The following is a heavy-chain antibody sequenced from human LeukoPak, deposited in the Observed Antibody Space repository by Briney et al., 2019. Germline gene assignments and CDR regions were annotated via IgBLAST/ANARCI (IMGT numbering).Heavy chain of an antibody. Sequence: ASVKVSCKASGYTFTCYYMHWVRQAPGQGLEWMGWINPNSGGTNYAQKFRGRVTMTRDTSISTAYMELSRLRSDDTAVYYCAREGIQLWLKDYYYYMDVWGKGTTVTVSS. CDR1: GYTFTCYY. CDR3: AREGIQLWLKDYYYYMDV. V-gene: IGHV1-2*02. J-gene: IGHJ6*03. CDR2: INPNSGGT. D-gene: IGHD5-18*01.